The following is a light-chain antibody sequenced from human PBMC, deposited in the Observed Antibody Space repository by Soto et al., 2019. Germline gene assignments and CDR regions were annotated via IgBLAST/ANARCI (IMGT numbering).Light chain of an antibody. CDR3: QQDKSYSS. V-gene: IGKV1-5*01. J-gene: IGKJ2*01. CDR1: QSISSW. CDR2: DAS. Sequence: IQMTQSPSTLSASVGDRVTITCRASQSISSWLAWYQQKPGKAPKLLIYDASSLESGVPSRFIGSGSGTEFTLTISSLQPDDFANYYCQQDKSYSSFGQGTKLEIQ.